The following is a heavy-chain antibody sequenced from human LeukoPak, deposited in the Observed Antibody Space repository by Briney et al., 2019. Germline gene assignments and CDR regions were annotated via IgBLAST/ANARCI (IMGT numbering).Heavy chain of an antibody. J-gene: IGHJ1*01. CDR2: IWYDGSNK. CDR1: GFTFSSYG. D-gene: IGHD6-19*01. Sequence: QPGGSLRLSCAASGFTFSSYGMHWVRQAPGKGLEWVAVIWYDGSNKYYADSVKGRFTISRDISKNTLYLQMNSLRAEDTAVYYCARVIAVAGNEYFQHWGQGTLVTVSS. CDR3: ARVIAVAGNEYFQH. V-gene: IGHV3-33*01.